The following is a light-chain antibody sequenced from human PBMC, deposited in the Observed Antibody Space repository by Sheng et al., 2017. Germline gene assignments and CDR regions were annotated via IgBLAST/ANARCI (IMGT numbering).Light chain of an antibody. Sequence: EIVMTQSPTTLSVSPGERATLSCRASQSVSSSYLAWYQQNXRXPPLLIYDASSRATGIPDRFSGSGSGTDFTLTISRLEPEDFAVYYCQQYDSTPPRTFGPGTKVDIK. CDR3: QQYDSTPPRT. J-gene: IGKJ3*01. CDR1: QSVSSSY. CDR2: DAS. V-gene: IGKV3D-20*01.